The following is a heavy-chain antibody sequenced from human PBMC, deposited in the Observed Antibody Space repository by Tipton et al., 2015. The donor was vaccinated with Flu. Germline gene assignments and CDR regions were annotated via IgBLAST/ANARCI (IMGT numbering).Heavy chain of an antibody. J-gene: IGHJ6*02. V-gene: IGHV4-39*07. CDR1: GGSISGTIYY. Sequence: TLSLTCTVSGGSISGTIYYWGWSRQPPEKGLGWIGTIYYTGSTYYTPSLKSRVTISVDTSKSQFSLKLSSVTAADTAVDYCARGGTVRNGLEGWGQGTTVTGSS. D-gene: IGHD1-1*01. CDR3: ARGGTVRNGLEG. CDR2: IYYTGST.